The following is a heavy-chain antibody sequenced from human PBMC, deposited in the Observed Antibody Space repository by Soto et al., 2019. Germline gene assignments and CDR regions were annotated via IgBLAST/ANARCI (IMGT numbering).Heavy chain of an antibody. J-gene: IGHJ5*02. CDR3: ASLPAVWPYNWSDP. V-gene: IGHV3-48*03. CDR2: ISSSGSTI. D-gene: IGHD2-2*01. CDR1: GFTFSSFE. Sequence: GGSLRLSCAASGFTFSSFEMNWVRQAPGKRLEWVSYISSSGSTIYYADSVKGRFTISRDNAKNSLYLQMNSLRVEDTSVYYCASLPAVWPYNWSDPWGQGTLVTVSS.